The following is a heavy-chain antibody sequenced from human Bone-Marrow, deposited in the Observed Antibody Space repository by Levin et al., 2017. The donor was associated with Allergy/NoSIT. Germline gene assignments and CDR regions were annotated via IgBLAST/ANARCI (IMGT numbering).Heavy chain of an antibody. V-gene: IGHV3-7*01. J-gene: IGHJ6*03. CDR3: ARDWSGSRLNMDV. CDR2: INQDGAET. CDR1: GFTFTTYK. Sequence: PGGSLRLSCAASGFTFTTYKISWVRQAPGKGLEWVATINQDGAETCYVDSVKGRFTISRDNAKNSLYPQMNSLRSDDTALYYCARDWSGSRLNMDVWGKGTTVTVSS. D-gene: IGHD3-3*01.